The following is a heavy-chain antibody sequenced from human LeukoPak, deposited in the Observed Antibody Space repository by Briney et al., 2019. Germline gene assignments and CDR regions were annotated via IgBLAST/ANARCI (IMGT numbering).Heavy chain of an antibody. CDR3: ARDSRDYYGSEGL. CDR1: GFTFRNYW. Sequence: GGSLRLSCAASGFTFRNYWMHWVRQAPGKGLVWVSRINPDGATTDYAGSVKGRFTISRDNAENMVYLQMDSLRAEDTAVYYCARDSRDYYGSEGLWGQGTLVTVSS. J-gene: IGHJ4*02. CDR2: INPDGATT. D-gene: IGHD3-10*01. V-gene: IGHV3-74*01.